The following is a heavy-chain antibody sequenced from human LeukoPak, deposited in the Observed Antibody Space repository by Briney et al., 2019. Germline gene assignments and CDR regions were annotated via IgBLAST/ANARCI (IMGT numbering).Heavy chain of an antibody. CDR2: ISSSGSTI. J-gene: IGHJ4*02. CDR3: ARNRAYYDILTGYYMD. D-gene: IGHD3-9*01. V-gene: IGHV3-11*01. Sequence: GGSLRLSCAASGFTFSDYYMSWIRQAPGKGLEWVSYISSSGSTIYYADSVKGRFTISRDNAKNSLYLQMNSLRAEDTAVYYCARNRAYYDILTGYYMDWGQGTLVTVSS. CDR1: GFTFSDYY.